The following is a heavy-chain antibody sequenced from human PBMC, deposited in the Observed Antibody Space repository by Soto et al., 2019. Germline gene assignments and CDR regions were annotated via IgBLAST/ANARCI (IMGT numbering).Heavy chain of an antibody. Sequence: QVQLVQSGAEVKKPGSSVKVSCKASGGTLISNAISWVRQAPGQGLEWMGGIIPILGSANYAQKFQDRVTTTADESTSTNYMDLNSLRSEDAAVYYCASRERVDAFDIWGQGTMVTVSS. CDR2: IIPILGSA. CDR1: GGTLISNA. V-gene: IGHV1-69*01. CDR3: ASRERVDAFDI. J-gene: IGHJ3*02. D-gene: IGHD1-26*01.